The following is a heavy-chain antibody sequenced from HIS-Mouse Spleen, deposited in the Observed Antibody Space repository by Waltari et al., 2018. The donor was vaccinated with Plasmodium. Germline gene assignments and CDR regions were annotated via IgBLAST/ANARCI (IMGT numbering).Heavy chain of an antibody. J-gene: IGHJ4*02. CDR1: GFTFSSYG. CDR2: IAYDGSNK. V-gene: IGHV3-30*18. D-gene: IGHD6-13*01. CDR3: AKDRRSSSWYVDY. Sequence: QVQLVESGGGVVKPGGSLRLSCAASGFTFSSYGMHLVRQAPGKGLEVVAVIAYDGSNKYYADSVKGRFTISRDNSKNTLYLQMNSLRAEDTAVYYCAKDRRSSSWYVDYWGQGTLVTVSS.